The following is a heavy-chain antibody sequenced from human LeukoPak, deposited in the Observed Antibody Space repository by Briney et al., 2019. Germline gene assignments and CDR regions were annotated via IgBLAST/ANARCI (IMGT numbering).Heavy chain of an antibody. CDR3: ARHAIDGSGYYFDYFDY. Sequence: SETLSLTCTVSGGSISSYSYYWGWIRQPPGKGLEWIGSIYYSGSTYYNPSLKSRVTISVDTSKNQFSLKLTSVTAADTAVYYCARHAIDGSGYYFDYFDYWGQGTLVAVSS. J-gene: IGHJ4*02. CDR1: GGSISSYSYY. V-gene: IGHV4-39*01. D-gene: IGHD3-22*01. CDR2: IYYSGST.